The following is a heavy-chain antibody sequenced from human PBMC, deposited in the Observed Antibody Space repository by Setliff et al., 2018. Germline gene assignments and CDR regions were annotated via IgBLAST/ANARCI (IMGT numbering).Heavy chain of an antibody. CDR2: INASGGST. J-gene: IGHJ6*02. D-gene: IGHD6-6*01. CDR3: ARDRGQLANGMDV. Sequence: ASVKVSCKASGYTFTNYNMHWVRQAPGQGLEWMGIINASGGSTTYAQKFQGRVTITRDTSASTAYMELSSLRSEDTAVYYCARDRGQLANGMDVWGQGTTVTVSS. V-gene: IGHV1-46*01. CDR1: GYTFTNYN.